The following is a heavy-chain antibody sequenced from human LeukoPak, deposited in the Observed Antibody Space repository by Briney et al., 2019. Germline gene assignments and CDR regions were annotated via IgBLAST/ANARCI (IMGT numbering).Heavy chain of an antibody. CDR1: GFTFSSYE. CDR3: ARDGTAAEDY. V-gene: IGHV3-48*03. J-gene: IGHJ4*02. D-gene: IGHD6-13*01. Sequence: QPGGSLRLSCAASGFTFSSYEMNWVRQAPGKGLEWVSYISSSSSYIYYADSVKGRFTISRDNAKNSLYLQMNSLRAEDTAVYYYARDGTAAEDYWGQGTLVTVSS. CDR2: ISSSSSYI.